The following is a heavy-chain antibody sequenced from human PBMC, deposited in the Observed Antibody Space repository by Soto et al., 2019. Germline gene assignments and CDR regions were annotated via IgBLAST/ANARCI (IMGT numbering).Heavy chain of an antibody. Sequence: GGSLRLSCAASGFTFSKYWMHWVRQAPGKGLVWVSRINSDGSSINYADSVKGRFTISRDNAKNSLYLQMNGLRADDTAVYYCARGDYYDTSGPFSDAFDIWGQGTMVTVSS. CDR2: INSDGSSI. J-gene: IGHJ3*02. D-gene: IGHD3-22*01. CDR3: ARGDYYDTSGPFSDAFDI. CDR1: GFTFSKYW. V-gene: IGHV3-74*01.